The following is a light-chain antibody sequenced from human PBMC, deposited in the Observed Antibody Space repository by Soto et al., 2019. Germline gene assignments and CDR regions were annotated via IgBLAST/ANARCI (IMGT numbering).Light chain of an antibody. J-gene: IGKJ3*01. CDR3: QYHDDH. CDR2: DAS. V-gene: IGKV1-5*01. CDR1: QYISTL. Sequence: DVQMTQSPSTLSASVGDRVTITCRASQYISTLLAWYQQKPGKAPKLLIHDASSLESGVPSRFSGSGSGTEFTLTISSLQPDDFATYYCQYHDDHFGPGTKVDVK.